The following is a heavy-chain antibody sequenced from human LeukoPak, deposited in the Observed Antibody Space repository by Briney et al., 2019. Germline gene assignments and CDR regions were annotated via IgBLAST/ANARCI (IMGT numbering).Heavy chain of an antibody. CDR1: GFTFSSYA. V-gene: IGHV3-23*01. J-gene: IGHJ4*02. D-gene: IGHD3-3*01. Sequence: GGSLRLSCAASGFTFSSYAMSWVRQAPGKGLEWVSAISGSGGSTYYADSVKGRFTISRDNSKNTLYLQMSSLRAEDTAVYYCAKEPNDFWSGFLYYFDYWGQGTLVTVSS. CDR3: AKEPNDFWSGFLYYFDY. CDR2: ISGSGGST.